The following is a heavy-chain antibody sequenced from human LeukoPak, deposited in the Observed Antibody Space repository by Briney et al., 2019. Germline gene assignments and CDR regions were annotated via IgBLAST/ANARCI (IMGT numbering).Heavy chain of an antibody. D-gene: IGHD3-10*01. CDR1: GYTFTDHY. CDR3: ARDVLLIGELSGVNYFDY. CDR2: INPNSDGI. Sequence: GASVKVSCKASGYTFTDHYMHWVRQAPGQGLEWMGWINPNSDGINNYAHKFQGRVTMTRDTSISTAYMELRSLRSDDTAVYYCARDVLLIGELSGVNYFDYWGQGTLVTVSS. J-gene: IGHJ4*02. V-gene: IGHV1-2*07.